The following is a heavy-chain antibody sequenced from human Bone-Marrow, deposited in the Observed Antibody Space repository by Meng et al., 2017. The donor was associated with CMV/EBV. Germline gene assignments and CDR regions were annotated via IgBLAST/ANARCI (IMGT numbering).Heavy chain of an antibody. CDR2: IRSKAYGGTT. Sequence: GESLKISCTASGFTFSVHNMNWVRQAPGKGLEWVGFIRSKAYGGTTEYAASVKGRFTISRDDSKSIAYLQMNSLKTEDTAVYYCTSLEWSYYYYGMDVWGQGTTVTVSS. D-gene: IGHD3-3*01. V-gene: IGHV3-49*04. CDR1: GFTFSVHN. J-gene: IGHJ6*02. CDR3: TSLEWSYYYYGMDV.